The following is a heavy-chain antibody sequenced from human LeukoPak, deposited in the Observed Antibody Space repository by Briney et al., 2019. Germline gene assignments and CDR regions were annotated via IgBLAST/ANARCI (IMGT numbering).Heavy chain of an antibody. D-gene: IGHD3-9*01. CDR1: GGSISSSNW. CDR3: ARRYYYIDY. Sequence: SGTLSLTCAVSGGSISSSNWWSWVRQPPGKGLEWIGEIYHSGSTYYNPSLKSRVTISVDTSKNQFSLKLSSVTAADTAVYFCARRYYYIDYWGQGNLVTVSS. CDR2: IYHSGST. V-gene: IGHV4-4*02. J-gene: IGHJ4*02.